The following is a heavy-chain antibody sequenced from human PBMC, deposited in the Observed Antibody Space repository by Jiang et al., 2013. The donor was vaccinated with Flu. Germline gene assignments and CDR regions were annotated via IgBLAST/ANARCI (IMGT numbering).Heavy chain of an antibody. CDR3: ARRPHRTGYSSSWDWFDP. Sequence: VQLVESGAEVKKPGESLKISCKGSGYSFTSYWIGWVRQMPGKGLEWMGIIYPGDSDTRYSPSFQGQVTISADKSISTAYLQWSSLKASDTAMYYCARRPHRTGYSSSWDWFDPWGQGTPGHRLL. D-gene: IGHD6-13*01. V-gene: IGHV5-51*01. CDR1: GYSFTSYW. CDR2: IYPGDSDT. J-gene: IGHJ5*02.